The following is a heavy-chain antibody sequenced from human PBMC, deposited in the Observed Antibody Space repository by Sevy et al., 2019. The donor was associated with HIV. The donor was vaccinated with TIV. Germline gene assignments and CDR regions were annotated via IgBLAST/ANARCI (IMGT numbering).Heavy chain of an antibody. CDR2: IRSSGSTI. J-gene: IGHJ5*02. V-gene: IGHV3-48*03. Sequence: GGSLRLSCAASGFTFSSYEMNWVRQAPGKGLEWVSYIRSSGSTIYYADSVKGRFTISRDNARNSHYLQRNSLRAEDTAFYYGARGGNCGCDCYQYNWFDPWGQGTLVTVSS. CDR1: GFTFSSYE. CDR3: ARGGNCGCDCYQYNWFDP. D-gene: IGHD2-21*02.